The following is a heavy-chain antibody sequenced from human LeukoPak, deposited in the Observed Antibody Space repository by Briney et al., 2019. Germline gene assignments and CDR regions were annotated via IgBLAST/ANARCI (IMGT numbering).Heavy chain of an antibody. J-gene: IGHJ5*02. D-gene: IGHD5-12*01. Sequence: GGSLRLSCEASGFTFSESWMHWVRQIPGKGLVWLSRMYGDMREISYADSVKGRFTNSRDNAKNTVYLQMNSLRGEDTAVYYCARDLGLRGSTWGQGTLVTVSS. CDR2: MYGDMREI. V-gene: IGHV3-74*01. CDR3: ARDLGLRGST. CDR1: GFTFSESW.